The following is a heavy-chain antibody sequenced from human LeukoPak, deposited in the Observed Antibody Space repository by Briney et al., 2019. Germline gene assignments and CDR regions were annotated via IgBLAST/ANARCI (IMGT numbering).Heavy chain of an antibody. J-gene: IGHJ4*02. CDR2: IKEDGSER. D-gene: IGHD2-2*01. CDR3: ARDPIGYCSSTSCSPR. CDR1: GFTFSRFW. V-gene: IGHV3-7*01. Sequence: GGSLRLSCAASGFTFSRFWMNWVRQAPGKGLEWVANIKEDGSERHYVDSVKGRFTISRDNAKNSLYLQMNSLRAEDTAVYYCARDPIGYCSSTSCSPRWGQGTLVTVSS.